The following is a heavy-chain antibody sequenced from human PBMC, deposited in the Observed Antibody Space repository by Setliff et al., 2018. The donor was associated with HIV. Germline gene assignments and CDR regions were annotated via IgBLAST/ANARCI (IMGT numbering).Heavy chain of an antibody. Sequence: RSLTCAVYGGSFSGYYWTWIRQCPGKGLEWIGEINQSGITNYNPSLKSRLTISVDTSKNQFSLRLTSVTAADTAIYFCARGQTTTTLSTLRGRAFDIWGQGTMVTVSS. CDR1: GGSFSGYY. J-gene: IGHJ3*02. CDR3: ARGQTTTTLSTLRGRAFDI. V-gene: IGHV4-34*01. D-gene: IGHD4-4*01. CDR2: INQSGIT.